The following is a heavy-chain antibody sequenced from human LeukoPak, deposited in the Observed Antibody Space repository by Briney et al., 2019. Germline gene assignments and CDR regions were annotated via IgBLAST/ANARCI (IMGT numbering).Heavy chain of an antibody. Sequence: GGSLRLSCAGSGFTFSSYGMSWVRQTPGKGLEWVPAISGSGVSTYYVDSVKGRFTISRDNSKNTLVLQINSLRAEDTAVYYCAKDSYDTSIWGQGTLVTVSA. D-gene: IGHD3-22*01. CDR3: AKDSYDTSI. J-gene: IGHJ4*02. CDR2: ISGSGVST. CDR1: GFTFSSYG. V-gene: IGHV3-23*01.